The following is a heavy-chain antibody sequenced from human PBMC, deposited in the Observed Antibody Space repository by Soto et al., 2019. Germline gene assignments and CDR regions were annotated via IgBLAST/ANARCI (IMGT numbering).Heavy chain of an antibody. CDR2: ISSSSDVI. Sequence: GGSLRLSCAASGFSFSRFEMNWVRQAPGKGLEWVSYISSSSDVIYYADSVKGRFTISRDNAKNSLYLQMSSLRAEDTAVYFCAKDLGSYLSPAFDYWGLGTLVTVSS. CDR1: GFSFSRFE. D-gene: IGHD1-26*01. CDR3: AKDLGSYLSPAFDY. V-gene: IGHV3-48*03. J-gene: IGHJ4*02.